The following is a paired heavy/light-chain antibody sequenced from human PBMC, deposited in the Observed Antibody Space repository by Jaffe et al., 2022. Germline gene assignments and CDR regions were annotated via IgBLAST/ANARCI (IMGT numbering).Light chain of an antibody. J-gene: IGKJ4*01. Sequence: AIRMTQSPSSLSASTGDRVTITCRASQGISSYLAWYQQKPGKAPKLLIYAASTLQSGVPSRFSGSGSGTDFTLTISCLQSEDFATYYCQQYYSYPPTFGGGTKVEIK. V-gene: IGKV1-8*01. CDR1: QGISSY. CDR3: QQYYSYPPT. CDR2: AAS.
Heavy chain of an antibody. CDR2: IRYDGSNK. V-gene: IGHV3-30*02. Sequence: QVQLVESGGGVVQPGGSLRLSCAASGFTFSSYGMHWVRQAPGKGLEWVAFIRYDGSNKYYADSVKGRFTISRDNSKNTLYLQMNSLRAEDTAVYYCAKTGLRAAGTWIQSYYFDYWGQGTLVTVSS. CDR1: GFTFSSYG. D-gene: IGHD6-13*01. CDR3: AKTGLRAAGTWIQSYYFDY. J-gene: IGHJ4*02.